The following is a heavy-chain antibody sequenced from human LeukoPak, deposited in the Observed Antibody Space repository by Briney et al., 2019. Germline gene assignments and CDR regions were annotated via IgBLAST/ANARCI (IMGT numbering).Heavy chain of an antibody. J-gene: IGHJ3*02. Sequence: SQTLSLTCTVSGGSISSGSYYWSWIRQPAGKGLEWIGRIYTSGSTNYNPSLKSRVTISVDTSKNQFSLKLSSVTAADTAVYYCARQRQDITHHCAFDIWGQGTMVTVSS. CDR3: ARQRQDITHHCAFDI. V-gene: IGHV4-61*02. D-gene: IGHD2-15*01. CDR2: IYTSGST. CDR1: GGSISSGSYY.